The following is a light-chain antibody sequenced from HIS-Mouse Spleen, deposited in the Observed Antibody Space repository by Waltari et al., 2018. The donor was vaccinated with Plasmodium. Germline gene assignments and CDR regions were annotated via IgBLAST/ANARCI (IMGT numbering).Light chain of an antibody. V-gene: IGKV3-15*01. Sequence: EIVMTQSPATLPVSPGERATLPCRASQSVSSNLAWYQQKPGQAPRLLIYGASARAPGIPARFSGSGSGTEFTLTISSLQSEDFAVYYCQQYNNWPAWTFGQGTKVEIK. CDR3: QQYNNWPAWT. CDR2: GAS. J-gene: IGKJ1*01. CDR1: QSVSSN.